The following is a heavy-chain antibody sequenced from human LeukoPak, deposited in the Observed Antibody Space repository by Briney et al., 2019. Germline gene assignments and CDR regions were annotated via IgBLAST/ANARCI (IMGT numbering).Heavy chain of an antibody. CDR1: GFTFSSYA. V-gene: IGHV3-23*01. CDR2: ISGSGGST. D-gene: IGHD5-18*01. CDR3: AKGKQLWLTMIDY. J-gene: IGHJ4*02. Sequence: GGSLRLSCAASGFTFSSYAMSWVRQAPGKGLEWVSAISGSGGSTYYADSVKGQFTISRDNSKNTLYLQMNSLKAEDTAVYYCAKGKQLWLTMIDYWGQGTLVTVSS.